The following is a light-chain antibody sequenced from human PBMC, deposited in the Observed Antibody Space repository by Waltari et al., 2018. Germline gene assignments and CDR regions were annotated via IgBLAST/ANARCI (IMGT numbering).Light chain of an antibody. J-gene: IGKJ2*01. V-gene: IGKV4-1*01. CDR2: LAS. Sequence: DIVMTQSPNSLLVSLGERATINCKSSQTLLYSSNNRNYIAWYQQKPGQPPKQLIYLASIRESGVPDRFSGSGSGTDFTLTINSLQTEDVAVYYCQQYYSTPYTFGQGTKLEI. CDR1: QTLLYSSNNRNY. CDR3: QQYYSTPYT.